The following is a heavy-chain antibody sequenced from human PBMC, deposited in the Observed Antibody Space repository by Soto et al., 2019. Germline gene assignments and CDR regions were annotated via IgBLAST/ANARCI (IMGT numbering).Heavy chain of an antibody. V-gene: IGHV4-30-2*02. CDR3: ARSRGGLDAFDF. Sequence: SETLSLTCAVSGGSISSGGYSWSWIRQPPGKGLEWIGYIYHSGSTYYNPSLKSRVTISVDRSKNQFSLKLSSVTAADTAVYYIARSRGGLDAFDFWGQGTMVTVSS. D-gene: IGHD3-10*01. CDR2: IYHSGST. CDR1: GGSISSGGYS. J-gene: IGHJ3*01.